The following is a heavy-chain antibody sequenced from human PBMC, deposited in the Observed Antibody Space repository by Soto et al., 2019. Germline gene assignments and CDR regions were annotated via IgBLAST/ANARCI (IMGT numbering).Heavy chain of an antibody. CDR2: IHHTGST. D-gene: IGHD1-26*01. V-gene: IGHV4-4*02. CDR1: GSSIISENW. Sequence: PSETLSLTCAVSGSSIISENWWTWVRQSPGKGLEWIGEIHHTGSTTYNPSLDSRVTMSVDKSKNHFSLILSSVTAADTALYYCAKSWELRRFFASWGQGTLVTSPQ. J-gene: IGHJ4*02. CDR3: AKSWELRRFFAS.